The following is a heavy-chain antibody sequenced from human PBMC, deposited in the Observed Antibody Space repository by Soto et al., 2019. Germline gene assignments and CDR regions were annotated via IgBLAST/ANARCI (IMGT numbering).Heavy chain of an antibody. CDR1: GYSISSGYY. D-gene: IGHD3-3*01. V-gene: IGHV4-38-2*01. Sequence: PSETLSLTCAVSGYSISSGYYWGGILQPPGKCLEWSGSIYHSGSTYYNPSLKSRVTISVDPSKNQFSLKLSSVTAADTAVYYCARGGSITTFIAYVLDPWGQGPLVTVYS. J-gene: IGHJ5*02. CDR3: ARGGSITTFIAYVLDP. CDR2: IYHSGST.